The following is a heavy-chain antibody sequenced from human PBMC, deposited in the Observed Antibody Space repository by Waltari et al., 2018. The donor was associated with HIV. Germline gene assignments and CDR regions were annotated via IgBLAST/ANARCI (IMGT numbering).Heavy chain of an antibody. CDR1: GYTFSSYW. CDR3: ATQDGSFGY. J-gene: IGHJ4*02. V-gene: IGHV3-7*01. Sequence: EVQLVESGGGLVQPGGSLGLSCAASGYTFSSYWMTGVRQAPGMGREWVANIKQDGREKHYVDSVKGRFTISRDNAKTSLYLQMKSLRAEDTAVYYCATQDGSFGYWGQGTLVTVSS. D-gene: IGHD5-12*01. CDR2: IKQDGREK.